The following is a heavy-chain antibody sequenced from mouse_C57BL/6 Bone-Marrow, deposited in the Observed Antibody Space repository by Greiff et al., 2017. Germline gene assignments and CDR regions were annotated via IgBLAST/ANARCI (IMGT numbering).Heavy chain of an antibody. CDR3: ARPLWLSDYGYWYFDV. Sequence: EVMLVESGGGLVQPGGSLSLSCAASGFTFTDYYMSWVRQPPGKALEWLGFIRNKANGYTTEYSASVKGRFTISRDNSQSILYLQMNALRAEDSATYYCARPLWLSDYGYWYFDVWGTGTTVTVSS. J-gene: IGHJ1*03. D-gene: IGHD1-1*01. V-gene: IGHV7-3*01. CDR2: IRNKANGYTT. CDR1: GFTFTDYY.